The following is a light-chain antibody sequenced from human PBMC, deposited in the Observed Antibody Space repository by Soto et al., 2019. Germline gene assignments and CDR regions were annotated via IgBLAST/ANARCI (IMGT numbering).Light chain of an antibody. CDR1: RSVGTF. J-gene: IGKJ4*01. V-gene: IGKV3-20*01. Sequence: IVLTQSPGTLSLSPWERSTLSCMASRSVGTFLAWYQQKPGQAPRLLIYGASSRATVIPDRSSGSGSGTDFTLTISRLEPEDFAVYYCQQYSSSPPLTFGGGTKVDIK. CDR3: QQYSSSPPLT. CDR2: GAS.